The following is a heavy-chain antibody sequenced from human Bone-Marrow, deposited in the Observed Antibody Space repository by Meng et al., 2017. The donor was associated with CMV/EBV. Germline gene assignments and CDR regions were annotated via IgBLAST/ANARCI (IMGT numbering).Heavy chain of an antibody. J-gene: IGHJ4*02. CDR2: ISYDGSNK. V-gene: IGHV3-30*04. CDR3: ARGDSSGYWDYFDY. Sequence: GESLKISCAASGFTFSGYAMHWVRQAPGKGLEWVAVISYDGSNKYYADSVKGRFTISRDNSKNTLYLQMNSLRAEDTAVYYCARGDSSGYWDYFDYWGQGTLVTVSS. D-gene: IGHD3-22*01. CDR1: GFTFSGYA.